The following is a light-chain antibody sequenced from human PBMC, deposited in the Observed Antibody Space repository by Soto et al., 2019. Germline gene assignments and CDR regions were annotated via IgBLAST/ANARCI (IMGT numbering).Light chain of an antibody. CDR1: SSNIGVNYD. CDR2: GNN. CDR3: QSYDSSLSAVV. J-gene: IGLJ2*01. Sequence: QSVLTQPPSVSGAPGQTVTISCTGSSSNIGVNYDVQWYQQLPGTAPRLLIYGNNNRPSGVPDRISGSKSGTSASLVITGLQAEDEAHYYCQSYDSSLSAVVFGGGTKLTVL. V-gene: IGLV1-40*01.